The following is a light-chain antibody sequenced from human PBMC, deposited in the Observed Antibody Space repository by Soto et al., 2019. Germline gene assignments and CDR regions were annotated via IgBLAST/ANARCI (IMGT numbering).Light chain of an antibody. J-gene: IGKJ1*01. CDR3: MQALQTPST. CDR1: QSLLHSNGYNY. V-gene: IGKV2-28*01. CDR2: LCS. Sequence: DIVMTQSPLSLPVTPGEPASISCRSSQSLLHSNGYNYLDWYLQKPGQSPQLLIYLCSNRASGVPDRFSGSGSGTDSTLKISRVEAEDVGVYYCMQALQTPSTFGQGTKVEIK.